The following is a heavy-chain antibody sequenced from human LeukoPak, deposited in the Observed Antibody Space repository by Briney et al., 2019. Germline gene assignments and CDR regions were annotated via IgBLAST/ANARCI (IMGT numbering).Heavy chain of an antibody. Sequence: SETLSLTCTVSGGSVSSGSYYWSWIRQPPGKGLEWIGEINHSGSTNYNPSLKSRVTISVDTSKNQFSLKLSSVTAADTAVYYCAKGSVQQGDYFDYWGQGTLVTVSS. CDR3: AKGSVQQGDYFDY. J-gene: IGHJ4*02. CDR2: INHSGST. D-gene: IGHD1-1*01. V-gene: IGHV4-39*07. CDR1: GGSVSSGSYY.